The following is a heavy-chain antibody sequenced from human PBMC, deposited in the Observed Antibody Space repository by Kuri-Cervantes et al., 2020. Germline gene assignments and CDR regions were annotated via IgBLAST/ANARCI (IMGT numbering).Heavy chain of an antibody. CDR1: GFTFDDYA. CDR2: ISWNSGSI. V-gene: IGHV3-9*01. J-gene: IGHJ4*02. D-gene: IGHD4-17*01. CDR3: ARGDGDYFSFDY. Sequence: LSLTCAASGFTFDDYAMHWVRQAPGKGLEWVSGISWNSGSIGYADSVKGRFTISRDNAKNSLYLQMNSLRAEDTAVYYCARGDGDYFSFDYWGQGTLVTVSS.